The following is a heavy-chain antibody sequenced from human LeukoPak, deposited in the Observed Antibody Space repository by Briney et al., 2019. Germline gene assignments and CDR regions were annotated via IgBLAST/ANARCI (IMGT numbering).Heavy chain of an antibody. CDR2: IYYSGST. CDR3: ARSRYFDPPRV. Sequence: SETLSLTCTVSGGSISSSSYYWGWIRQPPGKGLEWIGSIYYSGSTYYNPSLKSRVTISVDTSKNQFSLKLSSVTAADTAVYYCARSRYFDPPRVWGQGTLVTVSS. J-gene: IGHJ4*02. D-gene: IGHD3-9*01. CDR1: GGSISSSSYY. V-gene: IGHV4-39*07.